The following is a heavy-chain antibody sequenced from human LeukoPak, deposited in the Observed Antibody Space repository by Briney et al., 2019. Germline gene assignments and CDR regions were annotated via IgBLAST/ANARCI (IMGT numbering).Heavy chain of an antibody. CDR3: ARDHNWGFDY. V-gene: IGHV3-48*01. D-gene: IGHD7-27*01. J-gene: IGHJ4*02. Sequence: GGSLRLSCAASGFTFSTYSINWVRQAPGKGLEWVSYISSTYDIYYADSVRGRFTISRDNAKNSLYLQLNSLSAEDTAMYYCARDHNWGFDYWGQGTLVTVSS. CDR1: GFTFSTYS. CDR2: ISSTYDI.